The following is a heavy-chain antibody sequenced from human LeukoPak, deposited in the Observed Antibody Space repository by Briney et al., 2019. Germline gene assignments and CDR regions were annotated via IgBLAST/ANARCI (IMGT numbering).Heavy chain of an antibody. Sequence: GGSLRLSCVASGFTFSNYGMHWVRQAPGKGLEWVAVIWYDGSNKYYADSVKGRFTFSRDNSKNTLSLQMDSLRAEDTALYYCARDRGSYYIDFWGQGTPVTVSS. V-gene: IGHV3-33*08. J-gene: IGHJ4*02. CDR1: GFTFSNYG. CDR2: IWYDGSNK. CDR3: ARDRGSYYIDF. D-gene: IGHD1-1*01.